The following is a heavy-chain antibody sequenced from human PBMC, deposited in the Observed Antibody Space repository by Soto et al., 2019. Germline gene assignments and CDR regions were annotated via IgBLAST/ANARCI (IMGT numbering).Heavy chain of an antibody. V-gene: IGHV4-4*02. CDR2: IYHSGST. Sequence: QVQLQESGPGLVKPSGTLSLTCVVSGDSISSSKWWSWVRQPPGKGLEWIGEIYHSGSTNYNPSLKSRVIISVDKSKNQFSLKLSSVTDADTAVYYCASGERQQQRDYWGQGTLVTVSS. D-gene: IGHD3-10*01. J-gene: IGHJ4*02. CDR3: ASGERQQQRDY. CDR1: GDSISSSKW.